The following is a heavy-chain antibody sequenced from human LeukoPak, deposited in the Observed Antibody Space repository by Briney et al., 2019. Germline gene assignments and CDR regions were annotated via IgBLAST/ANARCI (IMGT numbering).Heavy chain of an antibody. CDR3: ARHSGTYHDY. CDR2: IKRDGSET. CDR1: GFTFSIYW. Sequence: GGSLRLSCAASGFTFSIYWMTWVRQAPGKGLEWVANIKRDGSETYYVDSVKGRFTISRDNAKNSLSLQMNSLRAEDTAVYFCARHSGTYHDYWGQGTLATVSS. D-gene: IGHD1-26*01. J-gene: IGHJ4*02. V-gene: IGHV3-7*01.